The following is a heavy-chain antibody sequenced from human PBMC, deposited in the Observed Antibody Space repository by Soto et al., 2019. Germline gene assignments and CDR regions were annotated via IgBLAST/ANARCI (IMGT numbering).Heavy chain of an antibody. V-gene: IGHV3-15*07. D-gene: IGHD3-22*01. Sequence: RLSCAASGFTFSNAWMNWVRQAPGKGLEWVGRIKSKTDGGTTDYAAPVKGRFTISRDDSKNTLYLQMNSLKTEDTAVYYCWYYDSSGYYYRPPFDYWGQGTLVTVSS. CDR2: IKSKTDGGTT. CDR1: GFTFSNAW. J-gene: IGHJ4*02. CDR3: WYYDSSGYYYRPPFDY.